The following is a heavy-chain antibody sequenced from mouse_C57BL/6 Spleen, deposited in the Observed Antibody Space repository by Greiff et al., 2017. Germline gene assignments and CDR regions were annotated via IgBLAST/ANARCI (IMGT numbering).Heavy chain of an antibody. Sequence: EVKLVESGGGLVQPKGSLKLSCAASGFSFNTYAMNWVRQAPGKGLEWVARIRSKSNNYATYYADSVKDRFTISRDDSESMLYLQMNNLKTEDTAMYYCVRRANWTWFAYWGQGTLVTVSA. D-gene: IGHD4-1*01. CDR2: IRSKSNNYAT. V-gene: IGHV10-1*01. J-gene: IGHJ3*01. CDR1: GFSFNTYA. CDR3: VRRANWTWFAY.